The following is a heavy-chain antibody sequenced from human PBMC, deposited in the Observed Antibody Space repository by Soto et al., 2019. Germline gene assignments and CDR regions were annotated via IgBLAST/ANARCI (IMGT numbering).Heavy chain of an antibody. D-gene: IGHD2-15*01. V-gene: IGHV3-15*01. Sequence: PGGSLRLSCAASGFTFSNAWMSWVRQAPGKGLEWVGRIKSKTDGGTTGYAAPVKGRFTISRDDSKNTLYLQMNSLKTEDTAVYYCTTDHRGYCSGGSCYSRLYYYYYYGMDVWGQGTTVTV. CDR3: TTDHRGYCSGGSCYSRLYYYYYYGMDV. CDR2: IKSKTDGGTT. CDR1: GFTFSNAW. J-gene: IGHJ6*02.